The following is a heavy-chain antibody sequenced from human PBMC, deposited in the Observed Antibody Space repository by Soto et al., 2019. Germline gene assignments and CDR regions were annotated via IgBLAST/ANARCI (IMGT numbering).Heavy chain of an antibody. V-gene: IGHV4-59*11. Sequence: QVQLQESGPGLVKPSETLSLTCTVSGGSINNHYWSWIXQPPGKGLEWIGYIYYTGSTNYNPSLKSRVTISVDTSKNQFSLNLTSLTAADTAIYYCARSNWYSEYWGQGTLVTVSS. CDR3: ARSNWYSEY. D-gene: IGHD7-27*01. CDR1: GGSINNHY. J-gene: IGHJ4*02. CDR2: IYYTGST.